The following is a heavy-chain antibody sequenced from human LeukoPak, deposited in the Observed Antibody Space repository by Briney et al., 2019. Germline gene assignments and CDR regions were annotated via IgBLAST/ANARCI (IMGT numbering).Heavy chain of an antibody. CDR2: ISRGGNSI. J-gene: IGHJ4*02. CDR3: ARDQYLDY. Sequence: PGGSLRLSCAASGFTFSDYYMSWLRQAPGKGLEWVSSISRGGNSIYYADSVKGRFTISRDSAKNSLYLQMNSLRAEDTAVYYCARDQYLDYRGQGTLVTVSS. CDR1: GFTFSDYY. V-gene: IGHV3-11*01.